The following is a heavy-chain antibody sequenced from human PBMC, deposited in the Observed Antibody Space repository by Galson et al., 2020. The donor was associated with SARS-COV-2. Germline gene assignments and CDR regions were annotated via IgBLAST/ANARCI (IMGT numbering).Heavy chain of an antibody. CDR1: GFTFSSYA. D-gene: IGHD4-17*01. CDR3: ARDRNGDYQTFDY. J-gene: IGHJ4*02. V-gene: IGHV3-30-3*01. CDR2: ISYDGSNK. Sequence: GESLKISCAASGFTFSSYAMHWVRQAPGKGLEWVAVISYDGSNKYYADSVKGRFTISRDNSKNTLYLQMNSLRAEDTAVYYCARDRNGDYQTFDYWGQGTLVTVSS.